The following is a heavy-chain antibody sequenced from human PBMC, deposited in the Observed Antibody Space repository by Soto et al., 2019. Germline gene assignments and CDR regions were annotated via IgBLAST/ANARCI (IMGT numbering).Heavy chain of an antibody. CDR3: ARDTVYYYDSSGYGYFDL. V-gene: IGHV3-23*01. CDR2: ISGHGENT. D-gene: IGHD3-22*01. J-gene: IGHJ2*01. Sequence: EVQLLESGGGLVQPGGSLRLSCAASGFTFNTYAMSWVRQAPGKGLVWISAISGHGENTYYADSVKGRFTISRGNSKNTLYLQLNSLRAEDTAVYYCARDTVYYYDSSGYGYFDLWGRGTRVSVSS. CDR1: GFTFNTYA.